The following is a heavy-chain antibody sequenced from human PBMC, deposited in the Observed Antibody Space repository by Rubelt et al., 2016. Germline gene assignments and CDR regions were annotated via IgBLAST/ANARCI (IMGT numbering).Heavy chain of an antibody. CDR2: ISGSGGST. CDR3: ARAYCSGGSCYLDY. D-gene: IGHD2-15*01. V-gene: IGHV3-23*01. Sequence: EWVSAISGSGGSTYYADSVKGRFTISRDNSKNTLYLQMNSLRAEDTAVYYCARAYCSGGSCYLDYWGQGTLVTVSS. J-gene: IGHJ4*02.